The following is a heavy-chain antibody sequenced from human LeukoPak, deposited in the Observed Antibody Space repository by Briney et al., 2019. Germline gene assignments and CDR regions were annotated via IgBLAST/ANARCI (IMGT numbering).Heavy chain of an antibody. Sequence: PGGSLRLSCAASGFTFSNAWMSWVRQAPGKGLEWVGRIKSKTDGGTTDYAAPVKGRFTISRDDSKNTLYLQMNSLKTEDTAVYYCTTDLSSGYAFDIWGQGTMVTVSS. J-gene: IGHJ3*02. V-gene: IGHV3-15*01. CDR1: GFTFSNAW. CDR3: TTDLSSGYAFDI. D-gene: IGHD6-19*01. CDR2: IKSKTDGGTT.